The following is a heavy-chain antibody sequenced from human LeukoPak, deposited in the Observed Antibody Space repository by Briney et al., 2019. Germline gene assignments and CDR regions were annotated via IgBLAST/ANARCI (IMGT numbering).Heavy chain of an antibody. CDR3: ARDGDTSGYTD. V-gene: IGHV3-7*01. J-gene: IGHJ4*02. D-gene: IGHD3-22*01. CDR1: GFTFSLYW. CDR2: IKQDGSEK. Sequence: GGSLRLSCEASGFTFSLYWMSWVRQAPGKGLEWVANIKQDGSEKYYVDSVKGRFTISRDNAKSSLYLQMNSLRADDTAVYYCARDGDTSGYTDWGQGTLVTVSS.